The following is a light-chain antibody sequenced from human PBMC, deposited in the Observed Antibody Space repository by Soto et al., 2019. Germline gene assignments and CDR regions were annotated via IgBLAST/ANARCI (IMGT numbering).Light chain of an antibody. CDR3: QHQGS. V-gene: IGKV3-20*01. J-gene: IGKJ2*01. CDR2: DAS. Sequence: EIVLAQSPGSLSLSPGERATLSCRASQSVRGNNLAWYQQRPGQAPRLLIYDASSRPTDIPDRFSGSGSGTDFTLTISRLVPQDFAVYYCQHQGSFGQGTKLEIK. CDR1: QSVRGNN.